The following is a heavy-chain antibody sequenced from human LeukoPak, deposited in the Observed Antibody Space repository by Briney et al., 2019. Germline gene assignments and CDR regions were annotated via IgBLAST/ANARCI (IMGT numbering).Heavy chain of an antibody. J-gene: IGHJ5*02. CDR3: ARDLNVGGGAGFDP. Sequence: QPGGSLRLSCAASGFTFDDYAMHWVRHAPGKGLEWVSGISWNSGSIGYADSVKGRFTISRDNAKNSLYLQMNSLRAEDTAVYYCARDLNVGGGAGFDPWGQGTLVTVSS. V-gene: IGHV3-9*01. CDR2: ISWNSGSI. D-gene: IGHD3-16*01. CDR1: GFTFDDYA.